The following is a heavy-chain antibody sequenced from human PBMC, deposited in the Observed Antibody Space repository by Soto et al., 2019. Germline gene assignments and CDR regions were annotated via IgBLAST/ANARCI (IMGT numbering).Heavy chain of an antibody. CDR3: ARRGTVPDYYSYYCMDV. Sequence: QLQLQESGPGLVKPSETLSLTCTVSGGSISSSSYYWGWIRQPPGKGLEWIGSIYYSGSTYYNPSLKSPVHISLHTSKTPFSLKLSSVAAADTAVYYCARRGTVPDYYSYYCMDVWGQGTTVTVSS. D-gene: IGHD4-17*01. V-gene: IGHV4-39*01. J-gene: IGHJ6*01. CDR2: IYYSGST. CDR1: GGSISSSSYY.